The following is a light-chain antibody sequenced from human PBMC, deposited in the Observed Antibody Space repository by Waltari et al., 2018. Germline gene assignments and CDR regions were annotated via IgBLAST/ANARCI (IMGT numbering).Light chain of an antibody. CDR3: QQYNSYSLLT. V-gene: IGKV1-5*03. CDR1: QSISNW. CDR2: KAS. Sequence: DIQMTQSPYTLSASVGDRVILTCRASQSISNWLAWYQQKPGKAPKLLIYKASSLESGVPSRFSGSGSGTVFTLTISSLQPDDFATYYCQQYNSYSLLTFGGGTKVEIK. J-gene: IGKJ4*01.